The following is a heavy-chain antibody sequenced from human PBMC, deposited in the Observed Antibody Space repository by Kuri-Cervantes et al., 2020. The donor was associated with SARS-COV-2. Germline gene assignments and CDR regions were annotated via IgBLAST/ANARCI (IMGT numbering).Heavy chain of an antibody. Sequence: SETLSPTCTFSGGPISGGDYYWSWIRQHPGKGLEWIGYIYYSGSTYYNPSLKSRVTISLDTSKNQFSLKLSSVTAADTAVYYCARGGDDSSGYFSYYYGMDVWGQGTTVTVSS. J-gene: IGHJ6*02. CDR2: IYYSGST. CDR1: GGPISGGDYY. D-gene: IGHD3-22*01. V-gene: IGHV4-31*03. CDR3: ARGGDDSSGYFSYYYGMDV.